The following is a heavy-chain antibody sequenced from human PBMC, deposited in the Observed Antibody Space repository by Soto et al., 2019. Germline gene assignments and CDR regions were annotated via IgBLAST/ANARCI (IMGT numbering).Heavy chain of an antibody. CDR1: GYTFTSSG. Sequence: QVQLVQSGAEVKKPGASVKVSCKASGYTFTSSGISWVRQAPGQGLEWMGWISAYNGNTNYAQKLQGRVTMTTDTSTSTAYMELRSLRSDDTAVYYCARSALNGDYAPISAFDIWGQGTMLTVAS. CDR3: ARSALNGDYAPISAFDI. D-gene: IGHD4-17*01. J-gene: IGHJ3*02. CDR2: ISAYNGNT. V-gene: IGHV1-18*04.